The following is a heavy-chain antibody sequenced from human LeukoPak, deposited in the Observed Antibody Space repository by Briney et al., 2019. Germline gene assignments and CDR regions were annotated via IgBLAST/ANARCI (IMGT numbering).Heavy chain of an antibody. Sequence: SVKVSCEASGGTFSSYAISWVRQAPGQGLEWMGGIIPIFGTANYAQKFQGRVTITADESTSTAYMELSSLRSEDTAVYYCARDLDYYDSSGYTDDFDYWGQGTLVTVSS. D-gene: IGHD3-22*01. CDR1: GGTFSSYA. V-gene: IGHV1-69*01. CDR3: ARDLDYYDSSGYTDDFDY. CDR2: IIPIFGTA. J-gene: IGHJ4*02.